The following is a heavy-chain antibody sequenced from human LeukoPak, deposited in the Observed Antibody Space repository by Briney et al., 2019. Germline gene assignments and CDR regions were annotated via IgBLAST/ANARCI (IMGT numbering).Heavy chain of an antibody. V-gene: IGHV4-59*11. D-gene: IGHD5-18*01. CDR2: IYYSGST. Sequence: PSETLSLTCAVSGGSISSHYWSWIRQPPGKGLEWIGYIYYSGSTNYNPSLKSRVTISVDTSKNQFSLKLSSVTAADTAVYYRARGSGYGYWFDPWGQGTLVTVSS. CDR1: GGSISSHY. J-gene: IGHJ5*02. CDR3: ARGSGYGYWFDP.